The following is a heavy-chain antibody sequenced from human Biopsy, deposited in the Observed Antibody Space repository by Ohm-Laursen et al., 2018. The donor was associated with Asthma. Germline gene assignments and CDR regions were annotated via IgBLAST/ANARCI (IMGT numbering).Heavy chain of an antibody. V-gene: IGHV1-69*13. CDR3: ARDRVSSPIRHGSGSYYLYNWFDP. J-gene: IGHJ5*02. D-gene: IGHD3-10*01. Sequence: SVKVSCNASGDSFSNYAISWVRQAPGQGLEWMGGLIPVLGTPDHAQMFEGRVTITADESTSTAYMELSSLRSEDTAVYYCARDRVSSPIRHGSGSYYLYNWFDPWGQGTLVTVSS. CDR2: LIPVLGTP. CDR1: GDSFSNYA.